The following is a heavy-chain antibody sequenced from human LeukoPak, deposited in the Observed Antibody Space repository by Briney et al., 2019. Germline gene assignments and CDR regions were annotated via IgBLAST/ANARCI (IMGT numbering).Heavy chain of an antibody. D-gene: IGHD2-21*02. CDR1: GGSISSGDYS. V-gene: IGHV4-30-4*01. J-gene: IGHJ4*02. Sequence: SETLSLTCTVSGGSISSGDYSWSWIRQPPGKGLEWIGYIYYSGSTYYNPSLKSRVTISVDTSKNQFSLKLSSVTAADTAVYYCARDCGGDCYSDWGQGTLVTVSS. CDR3: ARDCGGDCYSD. CDR2: IYYSGST.